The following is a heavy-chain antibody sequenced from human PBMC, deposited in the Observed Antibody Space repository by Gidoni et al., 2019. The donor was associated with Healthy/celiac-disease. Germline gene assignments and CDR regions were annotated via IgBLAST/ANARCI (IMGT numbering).Heavy chain of an antibody. V-gene: IGHV3-13*05. CDR2: IVTAGDP. CDR3: ARGIVGATGVVDY. D-gene: IGHD1-26*01. Sequence: EVQLVESGGGLVQPGGSLGLSCAAPGFSFSSYDMHWVRHATGKGLEWVSAIVTAGDPYYPGSVKGRFTISRENAKNSLYLQMNSLRAGDTAVYYCARGIVGATGVVDYWGQGTLVTVSS. J-gene: IGHJ4*02. CDR1: GFSFSSYD.